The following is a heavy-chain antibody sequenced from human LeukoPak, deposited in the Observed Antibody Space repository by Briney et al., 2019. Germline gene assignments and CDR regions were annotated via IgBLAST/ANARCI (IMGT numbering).Heavy chain of an antibody. CDR3: ASELGGYSYGTYYYYYGMDV. Sequence: SVKVSCKASGYTFTAYYMHWVRQAPGQGLEWMGGIIPIFGTANYAQKFQGRVTITADESTSTAYMELSSLRSEDTAVYYCASELGGYSYGTYYYYYGMDVWGQGTTVTVSS. V-gene: IGHV1-69*13. D-gene: IGHD5-18*01. CDR1: GYTFTAYY. CDR2: IIPIFGTA. J-gene: IGHJ6*02.